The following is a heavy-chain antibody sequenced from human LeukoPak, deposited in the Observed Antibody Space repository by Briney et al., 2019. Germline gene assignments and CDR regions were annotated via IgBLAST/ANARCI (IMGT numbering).Heavy chain of an antibody. V-gene: IGHV3-15*01. CDR2: IKSKTDGGTT. Sequence: PGGSLRLSCAASGFTFSNAWMSWVRQAPGKGLEWVGRIKSKTDGGTTDYAAPVKGRFTISRDDSKNTLYLQMNSLKTEDTAVYYCTVEQLGANWNYVDGHDYWGQGTLVTVSS. J-gene: IGHJ4*02. CDR1: GFTFSNAW. CDR3: TVEQLGANWNYVDGHDY. D-gene: IGHD1-7*01.